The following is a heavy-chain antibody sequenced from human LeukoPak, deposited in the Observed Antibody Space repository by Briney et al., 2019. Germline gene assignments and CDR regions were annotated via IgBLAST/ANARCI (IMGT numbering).Heavy chain of an antibody. D-gene: IGHD3-3*01. J-gene: IGHJ6*02. V-gene: IGHV4-31*03. CDR1: GGSISSGGYY. CDR3: ARVGITIFGDRYYYYGMDV. CDR2: IYYSGST. Sequence: SETLSLTCTVSGGSISSGGYYWSWIRQHPGKGLEWIGYIYYSGSTYHNPSLKSRVTISVDTSKNQFSLKLSSVTAADTAVYYCARVGITIFGDRYYYYGMDVWGQGTTVTVSS.